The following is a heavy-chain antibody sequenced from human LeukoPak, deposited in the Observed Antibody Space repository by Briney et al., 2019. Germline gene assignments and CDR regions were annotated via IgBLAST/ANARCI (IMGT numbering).Heavy chain of an antibody. CDR1: AFTFTNYG. D-gene: IGHD2-8*01. V-gene: IGHV3-33*01. CDR2: IWYDGSNQ. CDR3: ARDPGGVVYFDY. J-gene: IGHJ4*02. Sequence: AGTSLRLSCAASAFTFTNYGMHWVRQAPGKGLEWVAVIWYDGSNQYYADSVKGRFTISRDNSRNTLYLQMNTLRAEDTAVYYCARDPGGVVYFDYWGQGTLVTVSS.